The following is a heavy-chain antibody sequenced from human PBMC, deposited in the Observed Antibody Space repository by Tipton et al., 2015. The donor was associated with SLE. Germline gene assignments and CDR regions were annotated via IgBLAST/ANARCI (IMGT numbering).Heavy chain of an antibody. Sequence: TLSLTCAVYGGSFSGYYWSWIRQPPGKGLEWIGYIYHSGSTYYNPSLKSRVTISVDRSKNQFSLKLSSVTAADTAVYYCASSAAGTDYWGQGTLVTVSS. V-gene: IGHV4-34*01. CDR1: GGSFSGYY. CDR3: ASSAAGTDY. CDR2: IYHSGST. D-gene: IGHD6-13*01. J-gene: IGHJ4*02.